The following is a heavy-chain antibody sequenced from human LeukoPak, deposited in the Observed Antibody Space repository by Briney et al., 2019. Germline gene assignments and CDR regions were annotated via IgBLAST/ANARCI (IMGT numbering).Heavy chain of an antibody. CDR1: GYSISSGYY. V-gene: IGHV4-38-2*02. CDR2: MYYRGNT. J-gene: IGHJ4*02. Sequence: NPSETLYLTCTVSGYSISSGYYWSWIRQPPGKGLEWIGYMYYRGNTNYDPSLKSRVTISIDTPNNQFSLKLSSVTAADTAVYYCARGRAAAGTWYWGQGTLVTVSS. CDR3: ARGRAAAGTWY. D-gene: IGHD6-13*01.